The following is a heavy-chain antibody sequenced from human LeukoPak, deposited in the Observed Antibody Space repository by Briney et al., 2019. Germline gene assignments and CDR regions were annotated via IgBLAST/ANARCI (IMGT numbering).Heavy chain of an antibody. J-gene: IGHJ4*02. CDR1: GFTFSSYA. V-gene: IGHV3-23*01. CDR2: ISAGGDTT. Sequence: GGSLRLSCAACGFTFSSYAMSWVRQAPGKGLEWVSAISAGGDTTYTADSVKGRFTISRDNSKNTLYLQMNSLRAEETAVYYCAGISYSGTWPVGYWGQGTLVTVTA. D-gene: IGHD6-6*01. CDR3: AGISYSGTWPVGY.